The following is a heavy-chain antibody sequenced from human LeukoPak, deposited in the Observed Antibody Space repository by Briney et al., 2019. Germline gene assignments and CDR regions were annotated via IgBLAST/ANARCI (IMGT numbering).Heavy chain of an antibody. CDR2: IIPIFGTA. V-gene: IGHV1-69*05. CDR3: ARDGVVVVAAEMGFDP. D-gene: IGHD2-15*01. J-gene: IGHJ5*02. CDR1: GGTFSSYA. Sequence: ASVKVSCKASGGTFSSYAISWVRQAPGQGLEWMGGIIPIFGTANYAQKFQGRVTITTDESTSTAYMELSSLRSEDTAVYYCARDGVVVVAAEMGFDPWGQGTLVTVSS.